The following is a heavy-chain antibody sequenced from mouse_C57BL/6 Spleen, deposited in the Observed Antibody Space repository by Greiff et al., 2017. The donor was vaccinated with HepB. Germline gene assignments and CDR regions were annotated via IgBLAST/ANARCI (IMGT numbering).Heavy chain of an antibody. CDR2: ILPGSGST. CDR1: GYTFTGYW. Sequence: VQLQQSGAELMKPGASVKLSCKATGYTFTGYWIEWVKQRPGHGLEWIGEILPGSGSTNYNEKFKGKATFTADTSSNTAYMQRSSLTTEDSAIYYCARFPIYYGYEYYFDYWGQGTTLTVSS. CDR3: ARFPIYYGYEYYFDY. D-gene: IGHD2-2*01. J-gene: IGHJ2*01. V-gene: IGHV1-9*01.